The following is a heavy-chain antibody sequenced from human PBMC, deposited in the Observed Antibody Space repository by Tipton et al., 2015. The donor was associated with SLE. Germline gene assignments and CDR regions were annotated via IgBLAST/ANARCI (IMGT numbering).Heavy chain of an antibody. CDR2: IYVGGDT. D-gene: IGHD1-7*01. Sequence: SLRLSCAASGFTFSSYAMGWVRQAPGKGLEWVSVIYVGGDTYYGDFVKGRFTISRDNSKNTVYLQLSSLRAGDTATYYCVKDGPRYWNYDYYFDLWGRGTLVTVSS. J-gene: IGHJ2*01. CDR1: GFTFSSYA. CDR3: VKDGPRYWNYDYYFDL. V-gene: IGHV3-23*03.